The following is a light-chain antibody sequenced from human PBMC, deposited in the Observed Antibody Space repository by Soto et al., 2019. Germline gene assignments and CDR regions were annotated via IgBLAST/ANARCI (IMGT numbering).Light chain of an antibody. CDR1: SSDVGGYKY. CDR2: EVS. CDR3: SSYTGSGALYV. V-gene: IGLV2-14*01. Sequence: QSALTQPASVSGSPGQSITISCTGTSSDVGGYKYVSWYQQHPGNAPKLMIYEVSNRPSGVSNRFSGSKSGNTASLTISGLQSEDEADYYCSSYTGSGALYVFGTGTQLTVL. J-gene: IGLJ1*01.